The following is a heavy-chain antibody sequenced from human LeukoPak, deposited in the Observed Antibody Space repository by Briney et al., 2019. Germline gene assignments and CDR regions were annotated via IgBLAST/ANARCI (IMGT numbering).Heavy chain of an antibody. D-gene: IGHD7-27*01. V-gene: IGHV1-2*02. CDR2: INPNSGCT. CDR1: GYTFTGYY. Sequence: GASVKVSCKASGYTFTGYYMHWVRQAPGQGLEWMGWINPNSGCTNYAQKFQGRVTMTRDTSISTAYMELSRLRSDDTAVYYCARDGALTAYYYYYMDVWGKGTTVTVSS. CDR3: ARDGALTAYYYYYMDV. J-gene: IGHJ6*03.